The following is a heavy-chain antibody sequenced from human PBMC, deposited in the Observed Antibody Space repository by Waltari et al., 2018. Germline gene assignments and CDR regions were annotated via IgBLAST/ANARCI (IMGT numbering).Heavy chain of an antibody. CDR1: GFTFSSYA. D-gene: IGHD2-21*02. Sequence: QVQLVESGGGVVQPGRSLRLSCAASGFTFSSYAMHWVRQAPGKGLEWVAVISYDGSNKYYADSVKGRFTISRDNSKNTLYLQMNSLRAEDTAVYYCARGIRDGCNSPFDYWGQGTLVTVSS. CDR2: ISYDGSNK. V-gene: IGHV3-30-3*01. CDR3: ARGIRDGCNSPFDY. J-gene: IGHJ4*02.